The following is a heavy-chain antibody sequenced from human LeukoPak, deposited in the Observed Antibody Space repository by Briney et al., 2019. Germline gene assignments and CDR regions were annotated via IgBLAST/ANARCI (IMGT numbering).Heavy chain of an antibody. CDR2: MNPNSGNT. J-gene: IGHJ6*02. D-gene: IGHD3-16*02. CDR3: ASGVWSYRTMFVYYYCGMDV. Sequence: ASVKVSCKASGYTFTSYDINWVRQATGQGLEWMGWMNPNSGNTGYAQKFQGRVTMTRNTSISTAYMELSSLRSEDTAVYYCASGVWSYRTMFVYYYCGMDVWGQGTTVTVSS. CDR1: GYTFTSYD. V-gene: IGHV1-8*01.